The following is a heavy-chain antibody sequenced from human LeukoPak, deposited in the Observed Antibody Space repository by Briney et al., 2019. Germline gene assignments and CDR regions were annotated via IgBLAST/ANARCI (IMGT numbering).Heavy chain of an antibody. CDR1: GFTFSSYA. Sequence: SGGSLRLSCAACGFTFSSYAMSWVRQAPGKGLEWVSAISGSGGSTYYADSVKGRFTISRDNSKNTLYLQMNSLRAEDTAVYYCSKAPYGDYEIAWFDPWGQGTLVTVSS. J-gene: IGHJ5*02. D-gene: IGHD4-17*01. V-gene: IGHV3-23*01. CDR2: ISGSGGST. CDR3: SKAPYGDYEIAWFDP.